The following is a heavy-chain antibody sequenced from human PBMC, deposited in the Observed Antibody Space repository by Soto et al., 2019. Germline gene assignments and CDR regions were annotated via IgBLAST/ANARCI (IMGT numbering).Heavy chain of an antibody. J-gene: IGHJ5*02. CDR1: GYTLTSYD. CDR2: MNPNSGNT. Sequence: QVQLVQSGAEVKKPGASVKVSGKASGYTLTSYDINWERQATGQGLEWMGWMNPNSGNTGYAQKFQGRVTMTRNTSISTAYMELSSLRSEDTAVYYCARKPIAGLLVDWFDPWGQGTLVTVSS. V-gene: IGHV1-8*01. CDR3: ARKPIAGLLVDWFDP. D-gene: IGHD2-15*01.